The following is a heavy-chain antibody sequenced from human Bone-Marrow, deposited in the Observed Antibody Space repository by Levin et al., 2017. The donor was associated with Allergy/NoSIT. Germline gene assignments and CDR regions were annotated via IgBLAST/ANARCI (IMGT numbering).Heavy chain of an antibody. CDR2: ISWNSGSI. J-gene: IGHJ4*02. V-gene: IGHV3-9*01. D-gene: IGHD5-24*01. CDR1: GFTFDDYA. CDR3: AKGSSATITEEVDY. Sequence: TGGSLRLSCAASGFTFDDYAMHWVRQAPGKGLEWVSGISWNSGSIGYADSVKGRFTISRDNAKNSLYLQMNSLRAEDTALYYCAKGSSATITEEVDYWGQGTLVTVSS.